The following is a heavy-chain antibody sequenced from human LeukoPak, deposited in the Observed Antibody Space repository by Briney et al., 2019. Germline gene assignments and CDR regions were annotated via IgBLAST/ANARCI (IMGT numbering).Heavy chain of an antibody. CDR2: IYTSGTT. Sequence: SQTLSLTCTVSGGSISTGSDYWSWIRQPAGKGLEWIGRIYTSGTTNYNPSLKSRVTISVDTSKNQFSLKLSSVTAADTAVYYCARDLYYDSSGYGYDYWGQGILVTVSS. CDR1: GGSISTGSDY. V-gene: IGHV4-61*02. D-gene: IGHD3-22*01. CDR3: ARDLYYDSSGYGYDY. J-gene: IGHJ4*02.